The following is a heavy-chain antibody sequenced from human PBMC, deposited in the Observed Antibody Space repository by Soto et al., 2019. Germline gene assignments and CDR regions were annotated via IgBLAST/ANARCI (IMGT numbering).Heavy chain of an antibody. J-gene: IGHJ4*02. Sequence: EVQLLESGGGLVQPGGSLRLSCAASGFTFSSYAMSWVRQAPGKGLEWVSAISGSGGSTYYADSVKGRFTISRDNSKNTLYLQMNSLRAEDTAVYYCAKVMKDIVVVVAATPDDWGQGTLVTVSS. V-gene: IGHV3-23*01. CDR2: ISGSGGST. CDR3: AKVMKDIVVVVAATPDD. CDR1: GFTFSSYA. D-gene: IGHD2-15*01.